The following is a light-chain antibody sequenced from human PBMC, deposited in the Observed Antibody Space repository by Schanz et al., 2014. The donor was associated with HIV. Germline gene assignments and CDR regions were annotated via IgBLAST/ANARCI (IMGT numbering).Light chain of an antibody. J-gene: IGLJ1*01. CDR3: CSYTTTSTYV. CDR2: GNT. Sequence: QSVLTQPPSVSGAPGQTVTISCTGSSSNFGAGSDVHWYRHLPGTAPELLIYGNTNRPSGVPDRFSGSRSGTSASLAITGLQAADEADYYCCSYTTTSTYVFGAGTKLTVL. V-gene: IGLV1-40*01. CDR1: SSNFGAGSD.